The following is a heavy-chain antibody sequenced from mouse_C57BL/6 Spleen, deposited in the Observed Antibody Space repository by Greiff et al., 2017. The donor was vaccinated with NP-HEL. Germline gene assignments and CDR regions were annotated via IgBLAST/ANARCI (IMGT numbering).Heavy chain of an antibody. CDR2: IWSGGST. CDR3: AQQLGGYWDFDV. CDR1: GFSLTSYG. V-gene: IGHV2-2*01. D-gene: IGHD4-1*02. Sequence: VKLLESGPGLVQPSQSLSITCTVSGFSLTSYGVHWVRQSPGKGLEWLGVIWSGGSTDYNAAFISSLSIIKDNYKTQDFFKMISLQADDTAIYYWAQQLGGYWDFDVWGTGTTVTVSS. J-gene: IGHJ1*03.